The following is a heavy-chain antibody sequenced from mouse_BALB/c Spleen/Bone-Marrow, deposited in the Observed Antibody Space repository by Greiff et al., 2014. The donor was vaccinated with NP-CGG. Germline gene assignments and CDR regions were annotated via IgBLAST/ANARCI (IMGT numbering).Heavy chain of an antibody. D-gene: IGHD1-1*01. V-gene: IGHV1-4*01. J-gene: IGHJ1*01. CDR3: SKGLIYDYGRRKEYFDD. Sequence: QVQLQQSGAELARPGASVKMSCEASGYTFTSYTMHWVKQRPGQGLEWIGYINPSSGYTNYNQRFKDKATLTADKSSSTAYMQLRRLTSVNSAVYDCSKGLIYDYGRRKEYFDDWGEGTSVTVSS. CDR2: INPSSGYT. CDR1: GYTFTSYT.